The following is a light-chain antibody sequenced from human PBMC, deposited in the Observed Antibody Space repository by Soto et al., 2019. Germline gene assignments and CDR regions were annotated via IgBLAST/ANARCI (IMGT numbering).Light chain of an antibody. Sequence: DVVMTQSPLSLPVTLGQPASISCRSSQSLVYSDGHTYLNWFQQRPGQSPRRLIHQVSNRDSGVPDRFSGSGSGTGFTLKISRVEAEDVGVYYCMQGTHWPLTFGGGTKVEIK. CDR1: QSLVYSDGHTY. V-gene: IGKV2-30*01. J-gene: IGKJ4*01. CDR2: QVS. CDR3: MQGTHWPLT.